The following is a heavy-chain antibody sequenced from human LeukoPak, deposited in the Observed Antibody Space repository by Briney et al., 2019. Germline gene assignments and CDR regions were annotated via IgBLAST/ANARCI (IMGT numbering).Heavy chain of an antibody. J-gene: IGHJ4*02. CDR3: ARDHLSRGYSYGYDY. CDR1: GGSISSYY. D-gene: IGHD5-18*01. V-gene: IGHV4-59*01. CDR2: IYYSGST. Sequence: SETLSLTCTVSGGSISSYYWSWIRQPPGKGLEWIGYIYYSGSTSYNPSLKSRVTISVDTSKNQFSLKLSSVTAADTAVYYCARDHLSRGYSYGYDYWGQGTLVTVSS.